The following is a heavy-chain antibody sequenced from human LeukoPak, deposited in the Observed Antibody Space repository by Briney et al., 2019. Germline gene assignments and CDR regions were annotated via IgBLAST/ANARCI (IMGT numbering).Heavy chain of an antibody. CDR3: AQKGGCSGGSCYSPGWFDP. Sequence: GGSLRLSCAASGNYWMHWVRQAPGKGLEWVAVISFDGSDKYYADSVKGRFTISRDNSKNTLYLQMNSLRTEDTAVYYCAQKGGCSGGSCYSPGWFDPWGQGTLVTVSS. J-gene: IGHJ5*02. CDR1: GNYW. V-gene: IGHV3-30*03. D-gene: IGHD2-15*01. CDR2: ISFDGSDK.